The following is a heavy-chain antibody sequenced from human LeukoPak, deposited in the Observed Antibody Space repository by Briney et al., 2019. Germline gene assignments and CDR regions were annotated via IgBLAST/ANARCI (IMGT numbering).Heavy chain of an antibody. CDR3: ARDATEYGMDV. J-gene: IGHJ6*02. CDR2: IYYSGST. D-gene: IGHD1-14*01. V-gene: IGHV4-59*01. Sequence: SETLSLTCTVSGGSISSYYWSWIRRPPGKGLEWIGYIYYSGSTNYNPSLKSRVTISVDTSKNQFSLKLSSVTAADTAVYYCARDATEYGMDVWGQGTTVTVSS. CDR1: GGSISSYY.